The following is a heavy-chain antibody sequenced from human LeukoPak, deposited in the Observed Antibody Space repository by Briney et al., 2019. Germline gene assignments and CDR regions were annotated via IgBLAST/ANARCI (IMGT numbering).Heavy chain of an antibody. V-gene: IGHV4-61*01. CDR2: IYYSGST. Sequence: PSETLSLTCSVSGGSVSSGTYYWSWIRQPPGKGLEWIGYIYYSGSTNYNPSLKSRVTISVDTSKNQFSLKLSSVTAADTAVYYCARDRVRGNSNPFFDYWGQGTLVTVSS. J-gene: IGHJ4*02. CDR3: ARDRVRGNSNPFFDY. CDR1: GGSVSSGTYY. D-gene: IGHD4-11*01.